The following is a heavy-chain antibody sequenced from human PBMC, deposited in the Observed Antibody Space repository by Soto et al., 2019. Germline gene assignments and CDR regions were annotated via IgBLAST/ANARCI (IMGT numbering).Heavy chain of an antibody. CDR1: GGTFSSYT. Sequence: QVQLVQSGAEVKKPGSSVKVSCKASGGTFSSYTISWVRQAPGQGLEWMGRIIPILGIANYAQKFQGRVTITADKSTSTAYMELRSLRSEDTAVYYCARGEGIAAVVDYWGQGTLVTVSS. CDR2: IIPILGIA. J-gene: IGHJ4*02. D-gene: IGHD6-13*01. V-gene: IGHV1-69*02. CDR3: ARGEGIAAVVDY.